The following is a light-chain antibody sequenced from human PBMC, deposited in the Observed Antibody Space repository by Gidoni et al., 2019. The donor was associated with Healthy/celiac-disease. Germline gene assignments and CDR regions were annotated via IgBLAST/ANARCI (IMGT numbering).Light chain of an antibody. CDR3: CSYAGSVV. CDR1: SSDVGSYNL. Sequence: LTQPASVSGSPGQSITISCTGTSSDVGSYNLVSWYQQHPGKAPKLMIYEVSRRPSGVSNRFSGSKSGNTASLTISGLQAEDEADYYCCSYAGSVVFGGGTKLT. V-gene: IGLV2-23*02. CDR2: EVS. J-gene: IGLJ2*01.